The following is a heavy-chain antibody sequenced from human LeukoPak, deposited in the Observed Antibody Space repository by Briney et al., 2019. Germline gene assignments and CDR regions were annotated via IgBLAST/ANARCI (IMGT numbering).Heavy chain of an antibody. Sequence: PGGSLRLSCAASGFTVISDYMTWVRQAPGKGLEWISVIYSAGSTYYADSVKGRFTISRDTSKNTVYLQMNNLRGEDTALYYCAKDGLYYDGSAHVYYFDYWGQGTLVAVSS. D-gene: IGHD3-22*01. CDR2: IYSAGST. J-gene: IGHJ4*02. CDR1: GFTVISDY. CDR3: AKDGLYYDGSAHVYYFDY. V-gene: IGHV3-53*01.